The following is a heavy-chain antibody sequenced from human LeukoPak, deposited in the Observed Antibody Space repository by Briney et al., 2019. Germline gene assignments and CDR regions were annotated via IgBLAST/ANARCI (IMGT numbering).Heavy chain of an antibody. CDR2: INPNSGGT. CDR3: ATTRVPWFGELWSGYYFDY. CDR1: GYSFTGYY. Sequence: ASVKVSCKASGYSFTGYYMHWVRQAPGQGLEWMGRINPNSGGTNYAQKFQGRVTMTEDTSTDTAYMELSSLRSEDTAVYYCATTRVPWFGELWSGYYFDYWGQGTLVTVSS. V-gene: IGHV1-2*06. D-gene: IGHD3-10*01. J-gene: IGHJ4*02.